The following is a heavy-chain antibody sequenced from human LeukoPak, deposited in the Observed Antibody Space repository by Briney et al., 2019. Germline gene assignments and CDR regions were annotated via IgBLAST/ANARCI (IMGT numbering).Heavy chain of an antibody. Sequence: PGRSLRLSCAASGFTFSSYGMHWVRQAPGKGLEWVAVISYDGSNKYYADSVKGRFTISRDNSKNTLYLQMNSLRAEDTAVYYCAKGFLGGVVITPHFDYWGQGTLVTVSS. CDR3: AKGFLGGVVITPHFDY. D-gene: IGHD3-3*01. CDR1: GFTFSSYG. J-gene: IGHJ4*02. V-gene: IGHV3-30*18. CDR2: ISYDGSNK.